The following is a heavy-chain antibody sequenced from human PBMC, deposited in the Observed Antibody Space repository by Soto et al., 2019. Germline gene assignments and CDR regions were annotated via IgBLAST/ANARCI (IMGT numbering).Heavy chain of an antibody. CDR1: GYTFTSYA. V-gene: IGHV1-3*01. CDR3: ATYYDFWSGYSN. CDR2: INAGNGNT. Sequence: QVQLVQSGAEVKKPGDSVKVTCKASGYTFTSYAMHWVRQAPGQRLEWMGWINAGNGNTKYSQKFQGRVTITRDTSASTAYMELSSLRSEDTAMYYCATYYDFWSGYSNWGQGTLVTVSS. J-gene: IGHJ4*02. D-gene: IGHD3-3*01.